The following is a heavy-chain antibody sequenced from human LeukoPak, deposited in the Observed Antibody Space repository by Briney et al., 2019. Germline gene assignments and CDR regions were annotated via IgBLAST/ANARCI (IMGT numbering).Heavy chain of an antibody. Sequence: GGSLRLSCAASGFTFSSYAMHWVRQAPGKGLEWVAVISYDGRNNYYADSVKGRFTISRDNSKNTLYLQMNSLRAEDTAVYYCAELGITMIGGVWGKGTTVTISS. CDR2: ISYDGRNN. J-gene: IGHJ6*04. V-gene: IGHV3-30*04. CDR3: AELGITMIGGV. CDR1: GFTFSSYA. D-gene: IGHD3-10*02.